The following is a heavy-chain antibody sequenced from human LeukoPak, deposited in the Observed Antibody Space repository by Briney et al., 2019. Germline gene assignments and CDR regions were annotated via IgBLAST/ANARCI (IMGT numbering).Heavy chain of an antibody. CDR3: AKAETYYYDNSGYIDY. Sequence: GGSLRLSCAASGFTFSSYAMSWVRQAPGKGLEWVSVISGSGGSTYYADSVKGRFTISRDNSKNTLYLQMNSLRAEDTAVYYCAKAETYYYDNSGYIDYWGQGTLVTVSS. D-gene: IGHD3-22*01. CDR1: GFTFSSYA. CDR2: ISGSGGST. J-gene: IGHJ4*02. V-gene: IGHV3-23*01.